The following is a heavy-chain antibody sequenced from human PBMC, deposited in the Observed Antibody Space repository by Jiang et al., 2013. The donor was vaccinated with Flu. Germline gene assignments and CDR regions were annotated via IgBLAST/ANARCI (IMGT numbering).Heavy chain of an antibody. J-gene: IGHJ4*02. CDR1: GFSLTEYC. CDR2: ICPSNSEG. V-gene: IGHV5-51*01. D-gene: IGHD3-10*01. Sequence: VQLVESGAEVKKPGESLRISCKGSGFSLTEYCIGWVRQMPGEGLEWMGIICPSNSEGRYSPSSQGQITISVDRSITTAYLQWSSLKPSDTAMYYCARGNTWFSGLTWGQGTLVTVSS. CDR3: ARGNTWFSGLT.